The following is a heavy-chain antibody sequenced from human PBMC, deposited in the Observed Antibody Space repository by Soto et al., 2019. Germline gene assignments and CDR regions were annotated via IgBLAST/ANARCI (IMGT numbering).Heavy chain of an antibody. CDR1: GYIFTDYF. CDR2: ISAYNGNT. CDR3: ARSNSGYYKWFDP. V-gene: IGHV1-18*04. Sequence: ASVKVACKASGYIFTDYFMIWVRQAPGQGLEWMGWISAYNGNTNYAQKLQGRVTMTTDTSTSTAYMELRSLSSVSAADTAIYYCARSNSGYYKWFDPWGQGTLVTVSS. D-gene: IGHD3-22*01. J-gene: IGHJ5*02.